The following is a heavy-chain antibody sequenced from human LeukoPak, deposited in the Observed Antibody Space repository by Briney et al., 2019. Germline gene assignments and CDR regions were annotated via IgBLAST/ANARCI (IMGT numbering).Heavy chain of an antibody. CDR3: AREYQLLGTVYNYFDP. CDR2: TNPNSGGT. Sequence: ASVKVSCKASGYTFTEYYIHWMRQAPGQGLEWMGWTNPNSGGTSFAHYAQKFQGRVTMTRDTSINTVYMELSRLTSDDTAVYYCAREYQLLGTVYNYFDPWGQGTLVTVSS. CDR1: GYTFTEYY. J-gene: IGHJ5*02. D-gene: IGHD2-2*01. V-gene: IGHV1-2*02.